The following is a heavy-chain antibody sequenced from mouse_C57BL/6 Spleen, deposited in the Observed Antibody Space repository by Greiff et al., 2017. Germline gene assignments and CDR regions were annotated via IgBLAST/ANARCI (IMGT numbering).Heavy chain of an antibody. CDR2: ISYDGSN. V-gene: IGHV3-6*01. CDR1: GYSITSGYY. J-gene: IGHJ4*01. Sequence: EVKLMESGPGLVRPSQSLSLTCSVTGYSITSGYYWNWIRQFPGNKLEWMGYISYDGSNNYNPSLKNRISITRDTSKNQFFLKLNSVTTEDTATYYCAREAPRAMDYWGQGTSVTVSS. CDR3: AREAPRAMDY.